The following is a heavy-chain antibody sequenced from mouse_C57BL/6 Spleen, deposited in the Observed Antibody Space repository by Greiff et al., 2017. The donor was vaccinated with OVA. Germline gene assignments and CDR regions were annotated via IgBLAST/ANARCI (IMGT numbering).Heavy chain of an antibody. D-gene: IGHD2-5*01. V-gene: IGHV5-6*01. CDR3: ARLYSNYYAMDY. J-gene: IGHJ4*01. CDR2: ISSGGSYT. CDR1: GFTFSSYG. Sequence: EVMLVESGGDLVKPGGSLKLSCAASGFTFSSYGMSWVRQTPDKRLEWVATISSGGSYTYYPDSVKGRFPISRDNAKNTLYLQMSSLKSEDTAMYYCARLYSNYYAMDYWGQGTSVTVSS.